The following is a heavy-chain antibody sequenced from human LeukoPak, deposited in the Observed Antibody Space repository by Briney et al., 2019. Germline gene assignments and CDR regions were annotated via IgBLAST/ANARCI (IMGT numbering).Heavy chain of an antibody. Sequence: PGGSLRLSCAASGFTFSSYAMSWVRQAPGKGLEWVSAISGSGGSTYYADSVKGRFTISRDNSKNTLYLQMNSLRAEDTAVYYCAKPSRRGYSYGYAGSNWFDPWGQGTLVTVSS. CDR3: AKPSRRGYSYGYAGSNWFDP. CDR1: GFTFSSYA. CDR2: ISGSGGST. V-gene: IGHV3-23*01. D-gene: IGHD5-18*01. J-gene: IGHJ5*02.